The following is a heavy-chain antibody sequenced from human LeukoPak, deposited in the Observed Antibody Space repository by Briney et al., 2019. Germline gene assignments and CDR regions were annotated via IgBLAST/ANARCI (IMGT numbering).Heavy chain of an antibody. CDR1: GFTFSSYW. CDR2: IKQDGSEK. D-gene: IGHD6-13*01. Sequence: SGGSLRLSCAASGFTFSSYWMTWVRQAPGKGLEWVANIKQDGSEKHYVDSVKGRFTISRDNAKNSLYLQMNSLRAEDTAVYYCARYSSSWYGPWWFDPWGQGTLVTVSS. CDR3: ARYSSSWYGPWWFDP. J-gene: IGHJ5*02. V-gene: IGHV3-7*01.